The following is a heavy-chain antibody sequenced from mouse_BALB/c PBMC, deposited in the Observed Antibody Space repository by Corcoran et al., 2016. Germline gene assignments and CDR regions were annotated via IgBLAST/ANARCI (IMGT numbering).Heavy chain of an antibody. J-gene: IGHJ4*01. V-gene: IGHV1S34*01. Sequence: LVKTGASVKISCKASGYSFTGYYTHWVKQSHGKSLEWIGYISCYNGATSYNQKFKGKATFTVDTSSSTAYMQFNSLTSEDSAVYYCARLGNGNCQWDYWGQGTSVTVSS. D-gene: IGHD2-1*01. CDR2: ISCYNGAT. CDR3: ARLGNGNCQWDY. CDR1: GYSFTGYY.